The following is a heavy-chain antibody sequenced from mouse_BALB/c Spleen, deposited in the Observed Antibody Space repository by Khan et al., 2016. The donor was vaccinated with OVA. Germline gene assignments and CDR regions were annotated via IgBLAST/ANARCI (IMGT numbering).Heavy chain of an antibody. CDR1: GYGFSNYL. V-gene: IGHV1-80*01. J-gene: IGHJ3*01. D-gene: IGHD2-14*01. CDR2: IYPGDGNT. CDR3: ARSGYDYFAY. Sequence: VQLQQSGAELVRPGSSVKLSCKASGYGFSNYLMNWVKQGPGQGLEWIGQIYPGDGNTNYNGKFKDKATLTVDKSSSTAYMQLSRLTSEDSAVNFCARSGYDYFAYWGKGTLVTVAA.